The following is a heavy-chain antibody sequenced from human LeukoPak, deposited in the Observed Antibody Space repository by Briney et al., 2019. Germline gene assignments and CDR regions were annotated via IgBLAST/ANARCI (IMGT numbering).Heavy chain of an antibody. CDR2: ISSSSRTI. CDR1: GFTFSDYS. J-gene: IGHJ4*02. Sequence: PGGSLRLSCAASGFTFSDYSMNWVRQAPGKGLEWISYISSSSRTIYYADSVKGRFTISRDNSKNTLYLQMNSLRAEDTAVYYCASGAPSYYGSGSYYNGGMGTFDYWGQGTLVTVSS. D-gene: IGHD3-10*01. V-gene: IGHV3-48*01. CDR3: ASGAPSYYGSGSYYNGGMGTFDY.